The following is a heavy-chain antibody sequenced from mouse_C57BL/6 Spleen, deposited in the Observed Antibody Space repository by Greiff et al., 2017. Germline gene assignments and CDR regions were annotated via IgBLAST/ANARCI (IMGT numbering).Heavy chain of an antibody. J-gene: IGHJ4*01. CDR1: GYTFTSYG. Sequence: QVQLQQSGAELARPGASVTLSCKASGYTFTSYGISWVKQRTGQGLEWIGGIYPKSGNTYYNEKFKGKAILTADKSSSTAYMVLRSLTSEDSAVVFCSTPYPSYAMDYWGQGTSVTVSS. D-gene: IGHD5-1-1*01. CDR2: IYPKSGNT. CDR3: STPYPSYAMDY. V-gene: IGHV1-81*01.